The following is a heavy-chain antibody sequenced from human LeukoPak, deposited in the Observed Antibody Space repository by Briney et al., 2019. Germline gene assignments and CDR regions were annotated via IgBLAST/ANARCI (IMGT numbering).Heavy chain of an antibody. V-gene: IGHV3-30*18. CDR3: AKPSLYNWKGGFDY. Sequence: PGGSLRLSCAASGFTFSSYGMHWVRRAPGKGLEWVAVISYDGSNKYYADSVKGRFTISRDNSKNTLYLQMNSLRAEDTAVYYCAKPSLYNWKGGFDYWGQGTLVTVSS. CDR2: ISYDGSNK. J-gene: IGHJ4*02. CDR1: GFTFSSYG. D-gene: IGHD1-20*01.